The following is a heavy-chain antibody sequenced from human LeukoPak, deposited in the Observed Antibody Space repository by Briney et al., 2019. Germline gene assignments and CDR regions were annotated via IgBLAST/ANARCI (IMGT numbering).Heavy chain of an antibody. Sequence: PSGGSLRLSCAASEFSFSRYAMVWVRQAPGKGLEWVSFINGRGSSTYYGDSVKGRFTISRDNSRNTLYLQMNSLRVEDTAVYYCARSRVTDFWGQGTLVTVS. J-gene: IGHJ4*02. V-gene: IGHV3-23*01. CDR1: EFSFSRYA. CDR3: ARSRVTDF. CDR2: INGRGSST. D-gene: IGHD4-23*01.